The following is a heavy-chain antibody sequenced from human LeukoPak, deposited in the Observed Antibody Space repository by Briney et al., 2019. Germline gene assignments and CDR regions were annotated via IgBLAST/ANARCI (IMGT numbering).Heavy chain of an antibody. CDR1: GFTFATSA. V-gene: IGHV1-58*01. D-gene: IGHD1-26*01. J-gene: IGHJ4*02. CDR2: IVVGSDHT. CDR3: ARSVGATTHLDY. Sequence: SVKVSCKASGFTFATSAVQWVRQARGQRLEWIGWIVVGSDHTNYAQKLQERVTISRDMSTSTAYMELSSLRSDDTAVYYCARSVGATTHLDYWGQGTLVTVSS.